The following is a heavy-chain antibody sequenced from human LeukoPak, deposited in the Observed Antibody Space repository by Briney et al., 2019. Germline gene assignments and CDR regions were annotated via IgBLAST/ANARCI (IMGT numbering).Heavy chain of an antibody. CDR1: GGSISSGGYY. V-gene: IGHV4-31*03. Sequence: SQTLSLTCTVSGGSISSGGYYWSWIRQHPGKGLEWIGYIYYSGSTYYNPSLKSRVTISVDTSKNQFSLKLSSVTAADTAVYYCAREPGIAVVGTEWFDPWGQGTLVTVSS. D-gene: IGHD6-19*01. J-gene: IGHJ5*02. CDR3: AREPGIAVVGTEWFDP. CDR2: IYYSGST.